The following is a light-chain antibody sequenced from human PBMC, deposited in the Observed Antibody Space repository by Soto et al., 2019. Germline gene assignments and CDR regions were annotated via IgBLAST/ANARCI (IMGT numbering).Light chain of an antibody. Sequence: QSVLTQPPSVSEAPGQRVTISCSGSASNIGNNSVSWYQQLPGAAPKLLIYDDNNRPSGIPDRFSGSKSGTSATLGITGLQTGDEADYYCVTWDTSLPACVFGPGTKLTVL. CDR1: ASNIGNNS. J-gene: IGLJ1*01. CDR2: DDN. V-gene: IGLV1-51*01. CDR3: VTWDTSLPACV.